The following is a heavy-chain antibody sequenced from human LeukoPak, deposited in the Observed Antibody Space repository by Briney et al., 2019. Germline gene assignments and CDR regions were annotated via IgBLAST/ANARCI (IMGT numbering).Heavy chain of an antibody. V-gene: IGHV4-39*07. D-gene: IGHD6-6*01. CDR3: ARDDGGSSSSRYYYYMDV. CDR1: GGSISSSSYY. CDR2: IYYSGST. Sequence: SETLSLTCTVSGGSISSSSYYWGWIRQPPGKGLEWIGSIYYSGSTYYNPSLKSRVTISVDTSKNQFSLKLSSVTAADTAVYYCARDDGGSSSSRYYYYMDVWGKGTTVTVSS. J-gene: IGHJ6*03.